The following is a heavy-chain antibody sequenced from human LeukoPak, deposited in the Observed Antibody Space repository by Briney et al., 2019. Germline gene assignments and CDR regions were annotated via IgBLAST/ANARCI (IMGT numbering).Heavy chain of an antibody. D-gene: IGHD2-21*01. CDR1: GFTFSNAW. V-gene: IGHV3-15*01. J-gene: IGHJ3*02. Sequence: AGGSLRLSCAASGFTFSNAWMSWVRQAPGKGLEWVGRIKSKTDGGTTDYAAPVKGRFTISRDDSKNTLYLQMNSLKTEDTAVYYCTTDPSALLWWEVAFGAFDIWGQGTMVTVSS. CDR2: IKSKTDGGTT. CDR3: TTDPSALLWWEVAFGAFDI.